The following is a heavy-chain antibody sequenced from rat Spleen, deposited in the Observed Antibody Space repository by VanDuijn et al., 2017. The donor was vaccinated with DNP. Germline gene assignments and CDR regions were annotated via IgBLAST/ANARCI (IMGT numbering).Heavy chain of an antibody. Sequence: EVQLVESGGGLVQPGRSLKLSCAASGFTFSDYYMAWVRQAPTKGLEWVASISSGGDITDYRDSVKGRFTISRDDAKSTLYLQMNSLRSEDTATYYCARHIDPGTHAMGAWGQGTSVTVSS. D-gene: IGHD1-4*01. J-gene: IGHJ4*01. CDR1: GFTFSDYY. CDR2: ISSGGDIT. CDR3: ARHIDPGTHAMGA. V-gene: IGHV5-25*01.